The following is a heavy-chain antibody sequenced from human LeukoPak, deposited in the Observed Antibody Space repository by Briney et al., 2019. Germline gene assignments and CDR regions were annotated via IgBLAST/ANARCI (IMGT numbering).Heavy chain of an antibody. J-gene: IGHJ4*02. Sequence: PGGSLRLSCVASGFSLRNYWMSWVRQAPGKGLEWVANIKQDESEKYYVDSVKGRFTIPRDNAKNSLYLQMNSLRAEDTAVYYCARALDTSSSRYQAFEYWGQGTLVTVSS. CDR2: IKQDESEK. V-gene: IGHV3-7*01. D-gene: IGHD6-25*01. CDR3: ARALDTSSSRYQAFEY. CDR1: GFSLRNYW.